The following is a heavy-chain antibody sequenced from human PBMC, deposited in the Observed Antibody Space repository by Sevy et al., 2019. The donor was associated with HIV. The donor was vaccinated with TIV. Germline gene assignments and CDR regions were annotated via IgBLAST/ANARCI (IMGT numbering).Heavy chain of an antibody. CDR3: AREGCTKPHDY. D-gene: IGHD2-8*01. J-gene: IGHJ4*02. Sequence: GESLKISCAASGFTFSKYSMSWVRQPPGKGREWVSTLSFGCGEINYADSVKGRFTISRDNSKSSVYLQMNNLRPEDTAVYYCAREGCTKPHDYWGQGTLVTVS. V-gene: IGHV3-23*01. CDR2: LSFGCGEI. CDR1: GFTFSKYS.